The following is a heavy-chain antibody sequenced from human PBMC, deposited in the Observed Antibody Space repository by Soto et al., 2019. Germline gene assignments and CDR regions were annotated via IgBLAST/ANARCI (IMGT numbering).Heavy chain of an antibody. CDR2: ISGSGGST. CDR3: AKGQWEWLLSLFDY. J-gene: IGHJ4*02. CDR1: GFTFSSYA. Sequence: GESLKISCAAPGFTFSSYAMSWVRQAPGKGLEWVSAISGSGGSTYYADSVKGRFTISRDNSKNTLYLQMNSLRAEDTAVYYCAKGQWEWLLSLFDYWGQGTLVTVSS. V-gene: IGHV3-23*01. D-gene: IGHD3-3*01.